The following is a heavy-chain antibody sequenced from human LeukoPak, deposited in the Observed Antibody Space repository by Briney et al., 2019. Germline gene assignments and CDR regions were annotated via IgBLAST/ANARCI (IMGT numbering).Heavy chain of an antibody. D-gene: IGHD2/OR15-2a*01. CDR2: ISSSSSYI. V-gene: IGHV3-21*04. CDR3: AKDLDGYYFQYYFDY. J-gene: IGHJ4*02. CDR1: GFTFSSYS. Sequence: SGGSLRLSCAASGFTFSSYSMNWVRQAPGKGLEWVSSISSSSSYIYYADSVKGRFTISRDNAKNSLYLQMNSLRAEDTAVYYCAKDLDGYYFQYYFDYWGQGTLVTVSS.